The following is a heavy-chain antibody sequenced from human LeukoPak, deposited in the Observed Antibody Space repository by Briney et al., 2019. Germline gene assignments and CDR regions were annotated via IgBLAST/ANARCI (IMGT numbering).Heavy chain of an antibody. CDR2: IKQDGSEK. Sequence: GGSLRLSCAASGFTFSSYWMSWVRQAPGKGLEWVANIKQDGSEKYYVDSVKGRFTISRDNAKISLYLQMNSLRAEDTAVYYCASHYRGVIISYFDYWGQGTLVTVSS. CDR1: GFTFSSYW. V-gene: IGHV3-7*01. D-gene: IGHD3-10*01. CDR3: ASHYRGVIISYFDY. J-gene: IGHJ4*02.